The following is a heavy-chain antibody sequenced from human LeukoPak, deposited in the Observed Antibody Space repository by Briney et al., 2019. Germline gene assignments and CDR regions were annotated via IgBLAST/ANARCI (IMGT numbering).Heavy chain of an antibody. Sequence: SETLSLTCSVSGGSISSYYWSWIRQSPRKGLEWIGYIYYSESTNYNPSLKSRVTMSVVTSKIQFSLKLSSVTAADTAVYYCARFGESYFLHACDIGGRGTNVTVSS. J-gene: IGHJ3*02. CDR2: IYYSEST. D-gene: IGHD1-26*01. CDR1: GGSISSYY. CDR3: ARFGESYFLHACDI. V-gene: IGHV4-59*01.